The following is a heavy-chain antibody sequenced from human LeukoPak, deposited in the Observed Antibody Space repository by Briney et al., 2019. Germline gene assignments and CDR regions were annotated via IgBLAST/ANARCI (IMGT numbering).Heavy chain of an antibody. D-gene: IGHD2-2*01. J-gene: IGHJ6*02. V-gene: IGHV1-8*01. Sequence: ASVKVSCKASGYTFTSYDMHWVRQATGQGLEWMGWMNPNSGKTGYAQKFQGRVTMTRDTSTSTVYMELSSLRSEDTAVYYCAVYREYYYGMDVWGQGTTVTVSS. CDR1: GYTFTSYD. CDR2: MNPNSGKT. CDR3: AVYREYYYGMDV.